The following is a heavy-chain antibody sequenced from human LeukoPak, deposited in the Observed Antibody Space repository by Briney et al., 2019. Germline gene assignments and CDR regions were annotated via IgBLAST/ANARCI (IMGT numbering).Heavy chain of an antibody. CDR2: INHSGST. J-gene: IGHJ4*02. CDR1: GGSFSGYY. V-gene: IGHV4-34*01. D-gene: IGHD1-14*01. Sequence: SETLSLTCAVYGGSFSGYYWSWIRQPPGKGLGWIGEINHSGSTNYNPSLKSRVTISVDTSKNQFSLKLSSVTAADTAVYYCARGPSDHRLDYWGQGTLVTVSS. CDR3: ARGPSDHRLDY.